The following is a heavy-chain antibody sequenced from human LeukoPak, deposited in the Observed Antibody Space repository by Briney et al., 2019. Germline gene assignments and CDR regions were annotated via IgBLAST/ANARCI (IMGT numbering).Heavy chain of an antibody. D-gene: IGHD3-22*01. CDR3: ARGYYDESSGYSMHFDY. CDR1: GFTVSSNY. Sequence: PGGSLRLSCAASGFTVSSNYMSWVRQAPGKGLEWVSVIYSGGSTYYADSVKGRFTISRDNSKNTLYLQMNSLRAEDTAVYYCARGYYDESSGYSMHFDYWGQGTLVTVSS. J-gene: IGHJ4*02. CDR2: IYSGGST. V-gene: IGHV3-53*01.